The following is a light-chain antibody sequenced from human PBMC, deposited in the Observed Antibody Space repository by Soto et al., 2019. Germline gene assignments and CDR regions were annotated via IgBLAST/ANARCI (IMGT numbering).Light chain of an antibody. Sequence: EIVLTQSPGTLSLSPGERATLSCRASQSVSSSYLAWYQQKPGQAPRLLISGASSRATGIPDRFSGSGSGTDFTLTISRLEPEDFAVYYWQQYGSSRTFGHGTKVEIK. CDR2: GAS. V-gene: IGKV3-20*01. J-gene: IGKJ1*01. CDR3: QQYGSSRT. CDR1: QSVSSSY.